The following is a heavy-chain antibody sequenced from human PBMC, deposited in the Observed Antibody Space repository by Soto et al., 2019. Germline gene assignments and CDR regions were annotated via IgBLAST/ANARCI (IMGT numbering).Heavy chain of an antibody. CDR3: ARDPDFRSDTHTSRYYYYGMDV. D-gene: IGHD3-3*01. CDR1: GGTFSSYA. Sequence: QVQLVQSGAEVKKPGSSVKVSCKASGGTFSSYAISWVRQAPGQGLEWMGGIIPIFGTANYAQKFQGRVTVPADDSTSTDYLELSSLRSEDTAVYYCARDPDFRSDTHTSRYYYYGMDVWGQGTTVTVSS. V-gene: IGHV1-69*01. CDR2: IIPIFGTA. J-gene: IGHJ6*02.